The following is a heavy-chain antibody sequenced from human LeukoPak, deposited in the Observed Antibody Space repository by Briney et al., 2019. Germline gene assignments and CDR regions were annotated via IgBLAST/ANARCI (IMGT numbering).Heavy chain of an antibody. CDR1: GFTFSSYS. CDR2: ISSSSSYI. V-gene: IGHV3-21*01. Sequence: AGGSLRLSCAASGFTFSSYSMNWVRQAPGKGLEWVSSISSSSSYIYYADSVKGRFTISRDNAKNSLYLQMNSLRAEDTAVYYCARTVVEMATIRGSFDYWGQGTLVTVSS. CDR3: ARTVVEMATIRGSFDY. D-gene: IGHD5-12*01. J-gene: IGHJ4*02.